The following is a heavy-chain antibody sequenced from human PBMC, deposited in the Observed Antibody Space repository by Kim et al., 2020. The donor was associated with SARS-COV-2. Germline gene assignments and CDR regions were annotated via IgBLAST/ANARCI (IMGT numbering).Heavy chain of an antibody. V-gene: IGHV4-59*01. Sequence: TNYNPSLKSRVTISVDTSKNQFSLKLSSVTAADTAVYDCARDGDSAMVANWGQGTLVTVSS. CDR2: T. CDR3: ARDGDSAMVAN. D-gene: IGHD5-18*01. J-gene: IGHJ4*02.